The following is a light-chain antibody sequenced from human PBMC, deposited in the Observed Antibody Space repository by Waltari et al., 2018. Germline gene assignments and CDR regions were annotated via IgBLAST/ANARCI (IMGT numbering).Light chain of an antibody. CDR2: EVV. V-gene: IGLV2-8*01. Sequence: QSALTQSPSASGSLGQSVTLSCTGTSSDIGAHNYVSWYQHRPGNAPKLVIFEVVKRPSGVPDRFSGSKSGSTASLTVSGLQADDEADYYCTSYTDSDNLVFGGGTNLAVL. J-gene: IGLJ3*02. CDR3: TSYTDSDNLV. CDR1: SSDIGAHNY.